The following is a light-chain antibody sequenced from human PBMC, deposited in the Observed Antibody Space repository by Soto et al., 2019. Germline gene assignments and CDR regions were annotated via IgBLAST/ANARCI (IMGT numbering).Light chain of an antibody. CDR1: SSDIGGYKY. V-gene: IGLV2-14*01. Sequence: QSVLTQPASVSGSPGQSITISCTGTSSDIGGYKYVSWYQQHPGKAPKLMIYDVSNRPSGVSNRFSGSKSGNTATLTISGLQGEDEAECYCSSYTGGRTYFFGTGTKVTVL. J-gene: IGLJ1*01. CDR2: DVS. CDR3: SSYTGGRTYF.